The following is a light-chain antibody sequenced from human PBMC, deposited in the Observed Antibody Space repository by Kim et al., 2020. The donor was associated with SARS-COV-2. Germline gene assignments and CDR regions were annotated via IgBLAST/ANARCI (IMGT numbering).Light chain of an antibody. J-gene: IGKJ5*01. V-gene: IGKV3-11*01. CDR2: NAS. CDR3: QHRSNWPIT. CDR1: QSVGSS. Sequence: VSPGERATRSGRASQSVGSSLAWYQQRPGQAPRLLIYNASSRATGIPARFSGTGSGTDFTLTISSLEPEDFAVYFCQHRSNWPITFGQGTRLEIK.